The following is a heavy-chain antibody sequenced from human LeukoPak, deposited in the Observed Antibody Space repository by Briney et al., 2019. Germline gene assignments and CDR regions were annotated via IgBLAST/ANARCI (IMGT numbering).Heavy chain of an antibody. V-gene: IGHV3-7*01. Sequence: HPGGSLRLSCAASGFTFNSYWMSWVRQAPGKGLEWVANIKQDGSEKYYADSVKGRFTISRDNAKNSLYLQMNSLRAEDTAVYNCAREWNGYDYVGEDYWGQGTLVTVSS. J-gene: IGHJ4*02. CDR1: GFTFNSYW. CDR3: AREWNGYDYVGEDY. CDR2: IKQDGSEK. D-gene: IGHD5-12*01.